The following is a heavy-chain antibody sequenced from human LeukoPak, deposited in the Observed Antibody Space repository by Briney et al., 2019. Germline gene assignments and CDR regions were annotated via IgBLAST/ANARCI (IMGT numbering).Heavy chain of an antibody. Sequence: PSETLSLTCTVSGGSISSSSYYWGWIRQPPGKGLEWIGSIYYSGSTYYNPSLKRRVTISVDTSKNQFSLKLSSVTAADTAVYYCTAGRSDYFDFWGQGTLVTVSS. CDR3: TAGRSDYFDF. CDR1: GGSISSSSYY. J-gene: IGHJ4*02. D-gene: IGHD6-25*01. CDR2: IYYSGST. V-gene: IGHV4-39*01.